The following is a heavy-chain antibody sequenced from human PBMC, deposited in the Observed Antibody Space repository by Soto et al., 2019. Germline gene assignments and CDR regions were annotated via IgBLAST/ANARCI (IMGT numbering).Heavy chain of an antibody. CDR1: GFTFSDYY. D-gene: IGHD6-19*01. CDR2: IRSSGSTI. J-gene: IGHJ2*01. Sequence: GGSLRLSCAASGFTFSDYYMSWIRQAPGKGLEWVSYIRSSGSTIYYADSVKGRFTISRDNAKNSLYLQMNSLRAEDPAVYYCARRPRLIAVAGTGWYFDRWGRGTLVTVSS. V-gene: IGHV3-11*01. CDR3: ARRPRLIAVAGTGWYFDR.